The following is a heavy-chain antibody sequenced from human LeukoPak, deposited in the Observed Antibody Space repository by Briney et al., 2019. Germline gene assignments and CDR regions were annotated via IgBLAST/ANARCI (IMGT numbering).Heavy chain of an antibody. D-gene: IGHD5-18*01. Sequence: PGGSLRLSCAASGFTFSSYEMNWVRQAPGKGLEWVSYISSSGSTIYYADSVKGRFTISRDNAKNSLYLQMNSLRAEDTAVCYCARDLLLQVDTAMASGDYWGQGTLVTVSS. CDR1: GFTFSSYE. V-gene: IGHV3-48*03. J-gene: IGHJ4*02. CDR2: ISSSGSTI. CDR3: ARDLLLQVDTAMASGDY.